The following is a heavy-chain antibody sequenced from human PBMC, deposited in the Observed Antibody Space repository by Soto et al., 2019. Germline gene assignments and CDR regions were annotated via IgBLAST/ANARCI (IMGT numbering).Heavy chain of an antibody. V-gene: IGHV4-4*03. CDR2: IYRTGST. CDR3: ASRDPGTSVDY. D-gene: IGHD1-1*01. CDR1: GGSFTSNNW. Sequence: PETLSLTCAVSGGSFTSNNWWTWVRQPPGQGLEWVGEIYRTGSTNYNPSLKSRVTISLDKSENQFSLKVTSLTAADTAVYYCASRDPGTSVDYWGQGTLVTVS. J-gene: IGHJ4*02.